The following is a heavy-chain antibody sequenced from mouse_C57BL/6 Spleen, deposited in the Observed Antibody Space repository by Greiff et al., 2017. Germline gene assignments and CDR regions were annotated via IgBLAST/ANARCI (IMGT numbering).Heavy chain of an antibody. D-gene: IGHD2-4*01. J-gene: IGHJ2*01. V-gene: IGHV2-3*01. CDR3: ARSYDDDDGFDY. CDR2: IWGDGST. CDR1: GFSLTSYG. Sequence: VQLQESGPGLVAPSQSLSITCTVSGFSLTSYGVSWVRQPPGTGLEWLGVIWGDGSTNYHSARISRLSISKDNSKSQVCLTLNSLQTADTAAYYCARSYDDDDGFDYWGQGTTLTVSS.